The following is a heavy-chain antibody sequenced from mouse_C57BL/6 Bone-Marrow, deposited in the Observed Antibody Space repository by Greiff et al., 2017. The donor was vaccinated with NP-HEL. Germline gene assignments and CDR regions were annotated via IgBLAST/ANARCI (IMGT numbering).Heavy chain of an antibody. CDR3: ARYGGVSKRGPY. V-gene: IGHV1-14*01. D-gene: IGHD2-5*01. J-gene: IGHJ3*01. CDR2: IYPYNDGT. Sequence: VQLKQSGPELVKPGASVKMSCKASGYTFTSYVMHWVKQKPGQGLEWIGYIYPYNDGTKYNEKFKGKATLTSDKSSSTAYMELSSLTSEDSAVYYCARYGGVSKRGPYWGQGTLVTVSA. CDR1: GYTFTSYV.